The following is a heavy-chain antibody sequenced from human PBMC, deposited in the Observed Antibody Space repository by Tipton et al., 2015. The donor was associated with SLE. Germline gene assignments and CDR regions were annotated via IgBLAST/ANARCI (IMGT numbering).Heavy chain of an antibody. CDR2: IYPGDSDT. D-gene: IGHD4/OR15-4a*01. V-gene: IGHV5-51*03. Sequence: VQLVQSGAEGKKPGESLKISCKGSGYSFTSYWIGWVRQMPGKGLEWMGIIYPGDSDTRYSPSFQGQVTISADKSISTAYLQWSSLKASDTAMYYCARRSTISHYYYGMDVWGQGTTVTVSS. CDR1: GYSFTSYW. CDR3: ARRSTISHYYYGMDV. J-gene: IGHJ6*02.